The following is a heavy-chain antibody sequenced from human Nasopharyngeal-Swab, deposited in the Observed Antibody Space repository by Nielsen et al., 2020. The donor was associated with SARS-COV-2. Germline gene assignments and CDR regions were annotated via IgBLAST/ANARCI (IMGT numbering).Heavy chain of an antibody. Sequence: SETLSLTCAVSGGFISSGGYYWSWIRQPPGKGLEWIGYIYYSGSTYYNPSLKSRVTISVDTSKNQFSLKLSSVTAADTAVYYCARDRRDDFWSGYYYYYYYGMDVWGQGTTVTVSS. CDR3: ARDRRDDFWSGYYYYYYYGMDV. J-gene: IGHJ6*02. V-gene: IGHV4-30-4*01. D-gene: IGHD3-3*01. CDR1: GGFISSGGYY. CDR2: IYYSGST.